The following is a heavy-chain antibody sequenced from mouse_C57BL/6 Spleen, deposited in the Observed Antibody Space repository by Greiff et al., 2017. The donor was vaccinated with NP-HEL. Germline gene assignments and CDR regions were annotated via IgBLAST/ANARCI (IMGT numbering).Heavy chain of an antibody. Sequence: QVHVKQSGAELVKPGASVKISCKASGYAFSSYWMNWVKQRPGKGLEWIGQIYPGDGDTNYNGKFKGKATLTADKSSSTAYMQLSSLTSEDSAVYFCARADYGSRIWYFDVWGTRTTVTVSS. V-gene: IGHV1-80*01. D-gene: IGHD1-1*01. CDR1: GYAFSSYW. J-gene: IGHJ1*03. CDR3: ARADYGSRIWYFDV. CDR2: IYPGDGDT.